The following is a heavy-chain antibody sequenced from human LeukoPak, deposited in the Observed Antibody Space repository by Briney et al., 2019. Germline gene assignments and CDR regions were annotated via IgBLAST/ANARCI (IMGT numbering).Heavy chain of an antibody. CDR3: ARLKQAGPLWD. V-gene: IGHV4-59*08. J-gene: IGHJ4*02. CDR1: GGSISSYY. Sequence: KPSETLSLTCTVSGGSISSYYWSWIRQPPGKGLEWIGYIYYSGSTNYNPSLKSRVTISVDTSKNQFSLKLSSVTAADTAAYYCARLKQAGPLWDWGQGTLVTVSS. D-gene: IGHD6-19*01. CDR2: IYYSGST.